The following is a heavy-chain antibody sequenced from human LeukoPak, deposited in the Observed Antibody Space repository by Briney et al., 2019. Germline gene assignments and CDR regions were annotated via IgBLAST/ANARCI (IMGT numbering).Heavy chain of an antibody. J-gene: IGHJ4*02. CDR2: IHHSGIT. Sequence: PSETLSLTCAVSGASINSNNYYWGWICQPPGKGLEWIGSIHHSGITYYNSTLKSRLITSVDTSKNQFSLKLRSVTAADTAVYYCARHTGGTTYDYWGQGSLVTVSS. CDR1: GASINSNNYY. D-gene: IGHD1-1*01. CDR3: ARHTGGTTYDY. V-gene: IGHV4-39*01.